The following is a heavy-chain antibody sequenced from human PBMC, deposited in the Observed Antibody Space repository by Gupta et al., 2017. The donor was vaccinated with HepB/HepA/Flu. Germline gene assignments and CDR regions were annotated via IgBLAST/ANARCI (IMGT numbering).Heavy chain of an antibody. CDR2: IIPILGIA. CDR1: GGTLSSYA. D-gene: IGHD5-18*01. J-gene: IGHJ3*02. Sequence: QVQLVQSGGEVRKPGSSGKVSCKAPGGTLSSYAISWERQAPGQGLEGMGRIIPILGIANYAQKFQGRVTITADKSTSTAYMELSSLRSEDTAVYYCSREIAGTAMVHDAFDIWGQGTMVTVSS. CDR3: SREIAGTAMVHDAFDI. V-gene: IGHV1-69*04.